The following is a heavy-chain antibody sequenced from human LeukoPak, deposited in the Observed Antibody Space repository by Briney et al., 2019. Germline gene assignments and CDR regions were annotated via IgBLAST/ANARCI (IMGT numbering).Heavy chain of an antibody. CDR1: GYTFTGYY. D-gene: IGHD2-2*01. CDR3: ARDNEVVVVPAAPSGSDY. V-gene: IGHV1-2*02. J-gene: IGHJ4*02. Sequence: ASVKVSCKASGYTFTGYYMHWVRQAPGQGLEWMGWINPNSGGTNYAQKFQGRVTMTRDTSISTAYMELSRLRSDDTAVYYCARDNEVVVVPAAPSGSDYWGQGTLVTVSS. CDR2: INPNSGGT.